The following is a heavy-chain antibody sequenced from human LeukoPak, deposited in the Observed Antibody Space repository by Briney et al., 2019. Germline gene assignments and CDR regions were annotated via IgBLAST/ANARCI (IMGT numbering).Heavy chain of an antibody. J-gene: IGHJ4*02. CDR2: IYPGDSDT. V-gene: IGHV5-51*01. CDR3: ARLGITGTTLYYFDY. Sequence: GESMKISCKGSGHTFTTYWIAWVRQMPGKGLEWMGIIYPGDSDTRYSPSFQGQVTISADKSISTAYLQWSRLKASDTAMFYCARLGITGTTLYYFDYWGQGTLVTVSS. D-gene: IGHD1-20*01. CDR1: GHTFTTYW.